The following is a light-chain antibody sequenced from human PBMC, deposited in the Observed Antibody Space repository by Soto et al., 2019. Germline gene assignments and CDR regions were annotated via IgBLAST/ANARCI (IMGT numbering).Light chain of an antibody. J-gene: IGKJ5*01. V-gene: IGKV1-39*01. CDR3: QQSYSSSPIT. CDR2: AAS. Sequence: LISAASRLQSGVPPRFSGSGSGTDFTLTINSLRPEDFASYYCQQSYSSSPITFGPGTRLEIK.